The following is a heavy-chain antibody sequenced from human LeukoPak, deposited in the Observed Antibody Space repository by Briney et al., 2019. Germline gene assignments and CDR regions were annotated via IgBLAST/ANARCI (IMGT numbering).Heavy chain of an antibody. D-gene: IGHD2-8*01. V-gene: IGHV4-59*08. CDR2: IYYSGRT. Sequence: SETLSLTCTVSGGSISSYYWTWVRQPPGKGLEWIGFIYYSGRTNYNPSLKSRVTILVDTSKNQFSLRLSSVTAADTAVYYCARTGSYDTNGLDSSSQGTLVIVSS. CDR1: GGSISSYY. J-gene: IGHJ4*02. CDR3: ARTGSYDTNGLDS.